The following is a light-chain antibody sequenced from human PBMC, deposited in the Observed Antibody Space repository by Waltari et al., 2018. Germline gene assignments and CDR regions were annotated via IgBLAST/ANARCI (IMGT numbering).Light chain of an antibody. CDR1: SIDVWTYNL. V-gene: IGLV2-23*02. CDR3: CSYAGSAISV. CDR2: DVN. Sequence: QSALTHTATVSGSPGQSITISCTGTSIDVWTYNLVSWYQQHPGKAPTLIIYDVNKRPSGVSNRFSGSKSGNTASLTISGLQAADEADYYCCSYAGSAISVFGGGTKLTVL. J-gene: IGLJ2*01.